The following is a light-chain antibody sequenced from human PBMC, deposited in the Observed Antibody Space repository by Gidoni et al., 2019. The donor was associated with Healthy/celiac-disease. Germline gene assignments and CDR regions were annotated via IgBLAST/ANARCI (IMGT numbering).Light chain of an antibody. J-gene: IGKJ1*01. CDR3: QLYGRSPAWT. Sequence: EIVLTQSPGTRSLSPGERATLSCRASQSVSSSYLACYQQKPGQAPRLLIYGASSRATGLPDGFSGSGSGADFTLTISRLEPEDFAVYYCQLYGRSPAWTFGQGTKVEIK. CDR2: GAS. CDR1: QSVSSSY. V-gene: IGKV3-20*01.